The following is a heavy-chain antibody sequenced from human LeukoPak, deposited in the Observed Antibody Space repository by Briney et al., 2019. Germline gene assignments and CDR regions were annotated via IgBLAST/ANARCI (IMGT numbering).Heavy chain of an antibody. Sequence: ASVKVPCKASVYTFTSYGISWVRQAPGQGLEWMGWISAYNGNTNYAQKLQGRVTMTTDTSTSTAYMELRSLRSDDTAVYYCARTQGLSSGYRYFDYWGQGTLVTVSS. D-gene: IGHD3-22*01. CDR2: ISAYNGNT. J-gene: IGHJ4*02. CDR3: ARTQGLSSGYRYFDY. CDR1: VYTFTSYG. V-gene: IGHV1-18*01.